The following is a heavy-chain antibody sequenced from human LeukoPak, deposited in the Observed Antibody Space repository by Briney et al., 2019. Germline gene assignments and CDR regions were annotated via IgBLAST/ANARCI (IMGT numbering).Heavy chain of an antibody. J-gene: IGHJ4*02. CDR2: ITSSSSSI. Sequence: QTGGSLRLSCAASGFTFSSSAMNWVRQAPGKGLEWLSYITSSSSSIYYADSVKGRFTISRDNARNSLYLQMNSLRAEDTAVYYCAKDGPIVLMVYAAWGQGTLVTVSS. D-gene: IGHD2-8*01. CDR3: AKDGPIVLMVYAA. CDR1: GFTFSSSA. V-gene: IGHV3-48*01.